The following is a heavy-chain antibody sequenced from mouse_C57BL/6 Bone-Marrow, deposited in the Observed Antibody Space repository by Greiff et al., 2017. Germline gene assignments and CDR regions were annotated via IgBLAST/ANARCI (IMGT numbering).Heavy chain of an antibody. CDR1: GFTFSNYW. J-gene: IGHJ3*01. D-gene: IGHD1-1*01. Sequence: EVKVEASGGGLVQPGGSMKLSCVASGFTFSNYWMNWVRQSPEKGLEWVAQIRLKSDNYATHYAESVKGRFTISRDDSKSSVYLQMNNLRAEDTGIYYCTALYYYGPFAYWGQGTLVTVSA. CDR3: TALYYYGPFAY. V-gene: IGHV6-3*01. CDR2: IRLKSDNYAT.